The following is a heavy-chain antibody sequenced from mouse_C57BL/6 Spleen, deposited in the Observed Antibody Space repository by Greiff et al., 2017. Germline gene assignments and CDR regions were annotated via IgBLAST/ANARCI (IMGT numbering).Heavy chain of an antibody. Sequence: VQLQQSGPGLVQPSQSLSITCTVSGFSLTSYGVHWVRQSPGKGLEWLGVIWSGGSTDYNAAFISRLSISKDNSKIQVFFKMNSLQADDTAIYYCASITTVVVDWYFDVWGTGTTVTVSS. V-gene: IGHV2-2*01. CDR1: GFSLTSYG. D-gene: IGHD1-1*01. J-gene: IGHJ1*03. CDR2: IWSGGST. CDR3: ASITTVVVDWYFDV.